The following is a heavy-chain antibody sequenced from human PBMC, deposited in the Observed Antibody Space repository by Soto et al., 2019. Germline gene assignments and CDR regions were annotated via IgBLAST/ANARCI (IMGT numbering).Heavy chain of an antibody. CDR3: AKARALWFGELLPNYFDY. CDR2: ISGSGGST. D-gene: IGHD3-10*01. V-gene: IGHV3-23*01. CDR1: GFTFSSYA. Sequence: GGSLRLSCAASGFTFSSYAMSWVRQAPGKGLEWVSAISGSGGSTYYADSVKGRFTISRDNSKNTLYLHMNSLRAEDTAVYYCAKARALWFGELLPNYFDYWGQGTLVTVSS. J-gene: IGHJ4*02.